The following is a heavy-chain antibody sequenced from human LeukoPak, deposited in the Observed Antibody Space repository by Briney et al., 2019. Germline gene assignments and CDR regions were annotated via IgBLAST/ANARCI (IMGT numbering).Heavy chain of an antibody. J-gene: IGHJ6*03. V-gene: IGHV4-39*01. CDR1: GFTFSRYG. CDR2: IYYSGST. CDR3: ARLFGYHFYYMDV. Sequence: PGGSLRLSCAASGFTFSRYGMSWVRQAPGKGLEWIGSIYYSGSTYYNPSLKSRVTISVDTSKNQFSLKLSSVTAADTAVYYCARLFGYHFYYMDVWGKGTTVTISS. D-gene: IGHD3-10*01.